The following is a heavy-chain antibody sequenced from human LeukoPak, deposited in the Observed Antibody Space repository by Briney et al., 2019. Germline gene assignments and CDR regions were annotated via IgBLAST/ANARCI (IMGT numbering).Heavy chain of an antibody. CDR2: ISGSGGST. CDR3: AKGIPYDSSGLPDY. D-gene: IGHD3-22*01. V-gene: IGHV3-23*01. CDR1: GFTFSSYA. J-gene: IGHJ4*02. Sequence: GTSLRLSCAASGFTFSSYALSWVRPAPGKGLEWVSAISGSGGSTYYADSVKGRFTISRDNSKNTLYLQMNSLRAEDTAVYYCAKGIPYDSSGLPDYWGQGTLVTVSS.